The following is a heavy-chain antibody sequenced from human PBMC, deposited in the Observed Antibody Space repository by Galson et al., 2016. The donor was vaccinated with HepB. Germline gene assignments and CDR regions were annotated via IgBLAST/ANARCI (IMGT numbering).Heavy chain of an antibody. D-gene: IGHD6-19*01. J-gene: IGHJ4*02. CDR1: GGSISSSNW. Sequence: ETLSLTCVVSGGSISSSNWWTWVRQPPGKGLEWIGEIYHSGSAIYNPSLKSRVTISVDKSKNQFSLKLSSVTAADTAVYYCASRSGWYPYWGQGTLVTVSS. V-gene: IGHV4/OR15-8*01. CDR2: IYHSGSA. CDR3: ASRSGWYPY.